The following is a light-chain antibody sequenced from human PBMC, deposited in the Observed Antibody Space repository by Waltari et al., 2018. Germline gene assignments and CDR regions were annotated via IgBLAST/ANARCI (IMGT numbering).Light chain of an antibody. V-gene: IGKV3-11*01. J-gene: IGKJ1*01. CDR1: QSVDSY. Sequence: EIVLTQSPATLSLSPGERATLSCRASQSVDSYLLWYQQKPGQTPRLLVYVASNRATGIPARFSGSGSGTDFTLTINNLQAEDVAEYFCQQYASTPRWTFGQGTKVEI. CDR3: QQYASTPRWT. CDR2: VAS.